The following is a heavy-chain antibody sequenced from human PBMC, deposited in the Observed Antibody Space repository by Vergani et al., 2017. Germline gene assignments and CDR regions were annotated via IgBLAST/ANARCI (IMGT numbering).Heavy chain of an antibody. Sequence: EVQLVQSGAEMKKPGESLKIFCQTSGYSFNTYWIAWVRQRPGKGLGWMGAIFPDDSDTRYNPSFQGQVAISADRSTNNAYLQWSSLKASDSAMYYCARLSLPRITLNWFGPWGQGTLVTVSS. J-gene: IGHJ5*02. CDR2: IFPDDSDT. D-gene: IGHD3-10*01. V-gene: IGHV5-51*01. CDR3: ARLSLPRITLNWFGP. CDR1: GYSFNTYW.